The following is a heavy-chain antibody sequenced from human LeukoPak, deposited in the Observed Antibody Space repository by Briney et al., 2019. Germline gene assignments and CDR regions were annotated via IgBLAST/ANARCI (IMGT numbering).Heavy chain of an antibody. Sequence: QPGGSLRLYCVASGISFSRGWMSWVRQAPGKGLEWVAKIKEDGREKYYVDSVNGRFTISRDNAKNSLYLQMNSLRAEDTAVYFCARDGYFYAWDYWGQGTLVTVSS. CDR1: GISFSRGW. J-gene: IGHJ4*02. CDR3: ARDGYFYAWDY. D-gene: IGHD2/OR15-2a*01. V-gene: IGHV3-7*01. CDR2: IKEDGREK.